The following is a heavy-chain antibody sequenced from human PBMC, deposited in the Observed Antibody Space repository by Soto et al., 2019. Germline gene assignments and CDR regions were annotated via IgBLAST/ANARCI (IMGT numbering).Heavy chain of an antibody. J-gene: IGHJ3*01. CDR3: ARELSENYFAFDL. V-gene: IGHV3-11*01. D-gene: IGHD1-26*01. Sequence: QVQLVESGGDLGKPGGSLRLSCAASGFTFSDHYMSWIRQAPGTGLEWISYMTRSGSSSSYADSVKGRFTISRDNAKNSLYLQMHRLRGDDTAVYYCARELSENYFAFDLWGQGTMVTVSS. CDR2: MTRSGSSS. CDR1: GFTFSDHY.